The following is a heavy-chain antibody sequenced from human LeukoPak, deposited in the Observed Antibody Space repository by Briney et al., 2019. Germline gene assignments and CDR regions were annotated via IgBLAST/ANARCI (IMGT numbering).Heavy chain of an antibody. V-gene: IGHV5-51*01. J-gene: IGHJ5*02. CDR3: ARGVVVVPSAMCCNWFDP. CDR1: GYSFTSYW. D-gene: IGHD2-2*01. CDR2: IYPGDSDT. Sequence: GESLKISCKGSGYSFTSYWIAWVRQMPGKGPEWMGIIYPGDSDTRYSPSFQGQVTISADKSISTAYLLWSSLKASDTAMYYCARGVVVVPSAMCCNWFDPWGQGTLVTVSS.